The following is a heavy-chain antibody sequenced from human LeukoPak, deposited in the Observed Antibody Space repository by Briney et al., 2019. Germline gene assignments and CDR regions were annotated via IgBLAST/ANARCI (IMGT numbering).Heavy chain of an antibody. J-gene: IGHJ4*02. CDR2: ISAYNGNT. CDR3: ARSSYYYGSGSYYNVPLSFDY. D-gene: IGHD3-10*01. V-gene: IGHV1-18*01. Sequence: ASVKVSCKASGYTFTSYGISWVRQAPGQGLEWMGWISAYNGNTNYAQKLQGRVTMTTDTSTSAAYMELRSLRSDDTAVYYCARSSYYYGSGSYYNVPLSFDYWGQGTLVTVSS. CDR1: GYTFTSYG.